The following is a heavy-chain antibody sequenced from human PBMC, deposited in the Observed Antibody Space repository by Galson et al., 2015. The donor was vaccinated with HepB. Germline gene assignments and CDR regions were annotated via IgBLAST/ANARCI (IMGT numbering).Heavy chain of an antibody. V-gene: IGHV1-3*01. D-gene: IGHD3-22*01. CDR3: AREGHYYDSSGYYYEPDY. CDR1: GYTFTSYA. J-gene: IGHJ4*02. CDR2: INAGNGNT. Sequence: SVKVSCKAPGYTFTSYAMHWMRQAPGQRLGWMGWINAGNGNTKYSQKFQGRVTITRDTSASTAYMELSSLRSEDTAVYYCAREGHYYDSSGYYYEPDYWGQGTLVTVSS.